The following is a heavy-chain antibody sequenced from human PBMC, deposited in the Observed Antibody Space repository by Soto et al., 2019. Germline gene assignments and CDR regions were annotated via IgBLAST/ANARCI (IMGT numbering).Heavy chain of an antibody. D-gene: IGHD4-17*01. CDR1: RFIFNNYA. CDR2: IRASGVST. Sequence: EVQLLDSGGGLAQPGGSLRVSFAASRFIFNNYAMNWVRQAPGEGLQWVAGIRASGVSTYYADSVKGRFIISRDNSKNTLFRRMNSLRAEDTAVYCCAKVALRPYYFDYWGLGTLVTGSS. V-gene: IGHV3-23*01. J-gene: IGHJ4*02. CDR3: AKVALRPYYFDY.